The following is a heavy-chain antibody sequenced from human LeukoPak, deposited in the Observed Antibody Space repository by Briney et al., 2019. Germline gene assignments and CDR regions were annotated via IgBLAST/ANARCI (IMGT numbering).Heavy chain of an antibody. CDR3: AKDKGGYFDY. Sequence: GGSLRLSCAASGFTFSSYGMHWVRQAPGKGLEWVAVISYDGSNKYYADSVKGRFTISRDNSKNTLYLQMNSMRAEDTAVYYCAKDKGGYFDYWGQGTLVTVSS. CDR1: GFTFSSYG. J-gene: IGHJ4*02. CDR2: ISYDGSNK. V-gene: IGHV3-30*18. D-gene: IGHD2-15*01.